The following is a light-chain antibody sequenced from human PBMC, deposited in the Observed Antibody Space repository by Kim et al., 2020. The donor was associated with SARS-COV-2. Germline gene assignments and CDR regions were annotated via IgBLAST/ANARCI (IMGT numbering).Light chain of an antibody. CDR2: SAS. CDR1: QSVSLN. CDR3: QQYSNWPRT. J-gene: IGKJ1*01. V-gene: IGKV3-15*01. Sequence: GSPGERASLPCRASQSVSLNLAWYQQKPGQAPGLLIYSASTRATGIPARFSGSGSGTEFTLTISSLQSEDFAVYYCQQYSNWPRTFGQGTKVDIK.